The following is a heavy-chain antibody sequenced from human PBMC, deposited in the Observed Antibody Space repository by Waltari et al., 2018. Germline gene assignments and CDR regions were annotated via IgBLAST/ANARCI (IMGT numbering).Heavy chain of an antibody. D-gene: IGHD2-15*01. J-gene: IGHJ4*03. Sequence: VQLVESGGGLVQPEGSLRLSCEASGFSFRSQGMHWVRQIPGKGLEWVAVISFDGKKKCYVDFVKDRFTISRDNSKSLLYLQMNNLKLEDTAVYFCARDHYYCSDSGCSSYGLDSWGQGVVVTVSS. CDR3: ARDHYYCSDSGCSSYGLDS. V-gene: IGHV3-30*13. CDR1: GFSFRSQG. CDR2: ISFDGKKK.